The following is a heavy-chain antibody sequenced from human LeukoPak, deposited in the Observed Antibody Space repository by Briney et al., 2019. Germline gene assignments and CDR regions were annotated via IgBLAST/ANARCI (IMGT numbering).Heavy chain of an antibody. J-gene: IGHJ4*02. CDR1: GFTVSSNY. D-gene: IGHD3-22*01. CDR2: IYSGGST. CDR3: ANLLHYYDSSGYYYRNPAPGSPGPLDY. Sequence: PGGSLRLSCAASGFTVSSNYMSWVRQAPGKGLEWVSVIYSGGSTYYADSVKGRFTISRHNSKNTLYLQMNSLRAEDTAVYYCANLLHYYDSSGYYYRNPAPGSPGPLDYWGQGTLVTVSS. V-gene: IGHV3-53*01.